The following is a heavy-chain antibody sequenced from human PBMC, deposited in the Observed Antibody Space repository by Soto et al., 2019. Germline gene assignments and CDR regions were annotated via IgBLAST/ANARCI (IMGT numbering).Heavy chain of an antibody. Sequence: EVQLLESGGGLDQPGGSLRLSCEAPGFTFNTYPMTWVRKAPGKGLEWVSAISGGGDTTSYADSVKGRFTVSRDGSKNTLYLQMSSLRAEDTALYYCAKGRGGSGSLTPRVDFWGQGTLVTVSS. D-gene: IGHD3-10*01. CDR3: AKGRGGSGSLTPRVDF. V-gene: IGHV3-23*01. J-gene: IGHJ4*02. CDR2: ISGGGDTT. CDR1: GFTFNTYP.